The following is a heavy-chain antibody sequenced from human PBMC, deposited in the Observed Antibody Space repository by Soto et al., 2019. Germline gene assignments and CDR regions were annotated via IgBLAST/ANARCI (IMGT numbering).Heavy chain of an antibody. CDR2: IWYDGSNK. D-gene: IGHD3-9*01. Sequence: GGSLRLSCAASGFTFSSYGMHWVRQAPGKGLEWVAVIWYDGSNKYYADSVKGRLTISRDNSKNTLYLQMNSLRAEDTAVYYCAREYYDILTGYYKGSDAFDIWGQGTMVTVSS. J-gene: IGHJ3*02. V-gene: IGHV3-33*01. CDR1: GFTFSSYG. CDR3: AREYYDILTGYYKGSDAFDI.